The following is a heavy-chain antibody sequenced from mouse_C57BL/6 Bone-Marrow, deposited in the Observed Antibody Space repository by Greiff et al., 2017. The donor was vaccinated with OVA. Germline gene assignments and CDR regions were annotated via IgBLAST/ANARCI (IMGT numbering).Heavy chain of an antibody. CDR3: AKNPYYYASSSLLHYYAMDD. Sequence: VQLQQSGPGLVQPSQSLSITCTVSGFSLTSYGVHWVRQSPGKGLEWLGVIWRGGSTDYNAAFMSRLSITKDNSKSQVFFKMNSLQADDTAIYYCAKNPYYYASSSLLHYYAMDDWGQGTSVTVSS. D-gene: IGHD1-1*01. J-gene: IGHJ4*01. CDR1: GFSLTSYG. V-gene: IGHV2-5*01. CDR2: IWRGGST.